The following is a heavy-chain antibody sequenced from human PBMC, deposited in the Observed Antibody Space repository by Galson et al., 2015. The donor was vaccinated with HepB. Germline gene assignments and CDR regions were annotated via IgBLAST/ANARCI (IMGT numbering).Heavy chain of an antibody. CDR1: GGTFSNYG. Sequence: SVKVSCKASGGTFSNYGINWVRQAPGQGLEWVGNIIPILGTTNYAQKFQGRLTISADESTSTVYMELRSLRSEDTAVYYCARLPTFEIWGQGTMVTVSS. CDR3: ARLPTFEI. J-gene: IGHJ3*02. CDR2: IIPILGTT. V-gene: IGHV1-69*11.